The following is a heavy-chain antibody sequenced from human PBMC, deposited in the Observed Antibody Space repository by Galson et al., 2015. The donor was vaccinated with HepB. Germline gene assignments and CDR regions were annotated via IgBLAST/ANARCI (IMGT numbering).Heavy chain of an antibody. CDR1: GGTFSSYA. V-gene: IGHV1-69*04. J-gene: IGHJ4*02. Sequence: CKASGGTFSSYAISWVRQAPGQGLEWMGRIIPILGIANYAQKFQGRVTITADKSTSTAYMELRSLRSDDTAVYYCASEHCGGDCALDYWGQGTLVTVSS. CDR2: IIPILGIA. CDR3: ASEHCGGDCALDY. D-gene: IGHD2-21*02.